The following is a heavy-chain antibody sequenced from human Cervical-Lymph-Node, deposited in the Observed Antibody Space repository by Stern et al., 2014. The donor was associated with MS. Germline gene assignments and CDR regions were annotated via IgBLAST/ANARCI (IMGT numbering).Heavy chain of an antibody. Sequence: MQLVESGAEVQKPGSSVKVSCKVSVATFSTNGISWVRQGPGQGLEWMGAIVPIVEKSNYAQKFRGRVSITADESTNTAYMELTSLTSEDTGVYYCAREHHGGNFAAWGQGTLVTVSS. D-gene: IGHD4-23*01. CDR1: VATFSTNG. CDR3: AREHHGGNFAA. J-gene: IGHJ5*02. V-gene: IGHV1-69*01. CDR2: IVPIVEKS.